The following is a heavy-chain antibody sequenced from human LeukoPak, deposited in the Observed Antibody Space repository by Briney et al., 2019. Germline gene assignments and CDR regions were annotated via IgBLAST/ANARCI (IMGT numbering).Heavy chain of an antibody. Sequence: GGSLRLSCAASGFTFSSYVMSWVRQAPGKGLEWVSAISGSGGSTYYADSVKGRFTISRDNSKNTLYLQMNSLRAEDTAVYYCAKDRARWGGFDYWGQGTLVTVSS. J-gene: IGHJ4*02. CDR1: GFTFSSYV. CDR2: ISGSGGST. CDR3: AKDRARWGGFDY. D-gene: IGHD3-16*01. V-gene: IGHV3-23*01.